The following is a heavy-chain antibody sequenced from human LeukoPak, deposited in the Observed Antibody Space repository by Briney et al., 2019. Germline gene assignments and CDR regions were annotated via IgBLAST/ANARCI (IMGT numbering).Heavy chain of an antibody. CDR3: ARDLMVRGDY. CDR1: GFTLSSFN. J-gene: IGHJ4*02. Sequence: PGGSLRLSCAASGFTLSSFNMNWVRQAPGKGLEWVSSISSSSSYIYYADSVKGRFTISRDNAKNSLYLQMNSLRAEDTAVYYCARDLMVRGDYWGQGTLVTVSS. V-gene: IGHV3-21*01. CDR2: ISSSSSYI. D-gene: IGHD3-10*01.